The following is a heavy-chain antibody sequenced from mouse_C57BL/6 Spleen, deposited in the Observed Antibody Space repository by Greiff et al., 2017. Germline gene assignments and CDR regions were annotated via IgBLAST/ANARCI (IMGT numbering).Heavy chain of an antibody. CDR3: ARLYGYDRAWFVY. CDR1: GYTFTSYW. Sequence: QVQLQQPGAELVKPGASVKLSCKASGYTFTSYWMHWVKQRPGQGLEWIGMIHPNSGSTNYNEKFKSKATLTVDKSSSTAYMQLSSLTSEDSAVYDCARLYGYDRAWFVYWCQGTLVTVSA. V-gene: IGHV1-64*01. D-gene: IGHD2-2*01. J-gene: IGHJ3*01. CDR2: IHPNSGST.